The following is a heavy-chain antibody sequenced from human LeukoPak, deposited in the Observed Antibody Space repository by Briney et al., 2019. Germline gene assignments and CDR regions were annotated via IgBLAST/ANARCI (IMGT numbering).Heavy chain of an antibody. CDR2: IWYDGSNK. V-gene: IGHV3-33*08. J-gene: IGHJ6*04. Sequence: PGRSLRLSCAASGFTFSSYAMSWVRQAPGKGLEWVAVIWYDGSNKYYADSVKGRFTISRDNSKNTLYLQMNSLRAEDTAVYYCARDPEMVRGVITNYYYGMDVWGKGTTVTVSS. D-gene: IGHD3-10*01. CDR3: ARDPEMVRGVITNYYYGMDV. CDR1: GFTFSSYA.